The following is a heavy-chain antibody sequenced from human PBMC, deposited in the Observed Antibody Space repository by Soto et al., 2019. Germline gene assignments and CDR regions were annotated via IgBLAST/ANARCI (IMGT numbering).Heavy chain of an antibody. CDR1: GGSFSGYS. J-gene: IGHJ4*02. Sequence: SETLSLTSAVYGGSFSGYSWSWIRQPPGKGLEWIGEINHSGSTNYNPSLKSRVTISVDTSKNQFSLKLSSVTAADTAVYDCARWEQLAEDFDYWGQGSLVP. D-gene: IGHD6-6*01. CDR3: ARWEQLAEDFDY. V-gene: IGHV4-34*01. CDR2: INHSGST.